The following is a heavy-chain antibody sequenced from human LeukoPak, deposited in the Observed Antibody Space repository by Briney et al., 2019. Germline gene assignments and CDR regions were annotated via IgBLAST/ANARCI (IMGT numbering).Heavy chain of an antibody. CDR1: GGSISSYY. CDR3: ARVTGYTIEDYFDY. J-gene: IGHJ4*02. CDR2: TYYSGST. D-gene: IGHD3-9*01. V-gene: IGHV4-59*01. Sequence: PSETLSLTCTVSGGSISSYYWSWIRQPPGKGLEWIGYTYYSGSTNYNPSLKSRVTISVKTSKNQFSLKLRSVTAADTAVYYCARVTGYTIEDYFDYWGQGTLVTVSS.